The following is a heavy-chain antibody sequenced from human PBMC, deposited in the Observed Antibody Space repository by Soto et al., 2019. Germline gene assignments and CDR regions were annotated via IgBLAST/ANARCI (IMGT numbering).Heavy chain of an antibody. CDR2: IYQSGST. CDR3: ARAYYDFWTSYHYGMDV. Sequence: QLQLQESGSGLVKPSQTLSLTCAVSGVSISSDGYSWSWIRQPPGKGLEWIGFIYQSGSTYYNPSVKSRGTMSVDRSKNQFSPKLTSVTAADTAVHYCARAYYDFWTSYHYGMDVWGQGTTVTVSS. J-gene: IGHJ6*02. CDR1: GVSISSDGYS. V-gene: IGHV4-30-2*01. D-gene: IGHD3-3*01.